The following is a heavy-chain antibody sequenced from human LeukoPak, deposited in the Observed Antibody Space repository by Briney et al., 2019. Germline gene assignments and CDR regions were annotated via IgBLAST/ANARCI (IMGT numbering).Heavy chain of an antibody. V-gene: IGHV4-34*01. CDR3: AKTLRYFDWQRGEFDP. J-gene: IGHJ5*02. D-gene: IGHD3-9*01. Sequence: SETLSLTCAVYGGSFSGYYWSWIRQPPGKGLEWIGEINHSGSTNYNPSLKSRVTISVDTSKNQFSLKLSSVTAADTAVYYCAKTLRYFDWQRGEFDPWGQGTLVTVSS. CDR1: GGSFSGYY. CDR2: INHSGST.